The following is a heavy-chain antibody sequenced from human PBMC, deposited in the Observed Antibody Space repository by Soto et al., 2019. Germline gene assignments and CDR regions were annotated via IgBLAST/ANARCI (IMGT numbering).Heavy chain of an antibody. CDR1: GGSISSSSYY. CDR2: IYYSGSN. V-gene: IGHV4-39*01. CDR3: ESNAGGSCWGFDY. J-gene: IGHJ4*02. Sequence: SETLSLTCTVSGGSISSSSYYWGWMRQPPGKGLEWIGSIYYSGSNYYNPSRKSRVTISVDTSKNQFSLKLSPSTAQDTAGCFCESNAGGSCWGFDYWGQGTLVTVSS. D-gene: IGHD3-16*01.